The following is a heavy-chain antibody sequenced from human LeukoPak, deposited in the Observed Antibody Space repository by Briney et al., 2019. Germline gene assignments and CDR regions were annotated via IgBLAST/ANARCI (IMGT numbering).Heavy chain of an antibody. V-gene: IGHV4-34*01. CDR1: GGSFSGYY. J-gene: IGHJ4*02. CDR2: INHSGST. Sequence: SETLSLTCAVYGGSFSGYYWSWVRQPPGKGLEWIGEINHSGSTNYNPSLKSRVTISVDTSKNQFSLKLSSVTAADTAVYYCARGPRRFDYWGQGTLVTVSS. CDR3: ARGPRRFDY.